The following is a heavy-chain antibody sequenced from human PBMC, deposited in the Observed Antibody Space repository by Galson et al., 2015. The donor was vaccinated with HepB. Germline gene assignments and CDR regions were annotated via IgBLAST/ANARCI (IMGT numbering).Heavy chain of an antibody. D-gene: IGHD3-10*01. CDR2: ILPIFGTA. Sequence: SVKVSCKASGGTFSSYSIIWVRQAPGQGLEWMGGILPIFGTANYAQRFQGRVTIAADESTSTAYMVLRSLRYEDTAVYYCAYFTSGSAEDLHYWGQGTLVTVSS. CDR3: AYFTSGSAEDLHY. V-gene: IGHV1-69*13. CDR1: GGTFSSYS. J-gene: IGHJ1*01.